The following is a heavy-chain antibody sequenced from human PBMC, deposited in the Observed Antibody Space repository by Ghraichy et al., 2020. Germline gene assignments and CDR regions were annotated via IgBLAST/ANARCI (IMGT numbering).Heavy chain of an antibody. CDR2: ISSSGDTI. CDR3: AREERYSGLGAFDS. V-gene: IGHV3-48*02. CDR1: GFSFSSYE. Sequence: GGSLRLSCAASGFSFSSYELSWVRQAPGKGLEWGSYISSSGDTIFYADSVKGRFTISRDNAKNSLYLQMNSLRDEDTAVYYCAREERYSGLGAFDSWGQGTLVPVSS. D-gene: IGHD5-12*01. J-gene: IGHJ4*02.